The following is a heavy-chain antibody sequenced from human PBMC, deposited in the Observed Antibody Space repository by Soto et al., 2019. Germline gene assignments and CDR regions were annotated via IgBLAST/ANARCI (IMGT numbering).Heavy chain of an antibody. CDR1: GFTFSSYA. D-gene: IGHD3-16*01. V-gene: IGHV3-30-3*01. J-gene: IGHJ4*02. CDR3: ARAYEGDYFDY. Sequence: QVQLVESVGGVVQPGRSLRLSCAASGFTFSSYAMHWVRQAPGKGLEWVAVISYDGSIKYYADSVKGRFTISRDNSKNSLYLQMNSLRAEDTAVYYCARAYEGDYFDYWGQGTLVTVSS. CDR2: ISYDGSIK.